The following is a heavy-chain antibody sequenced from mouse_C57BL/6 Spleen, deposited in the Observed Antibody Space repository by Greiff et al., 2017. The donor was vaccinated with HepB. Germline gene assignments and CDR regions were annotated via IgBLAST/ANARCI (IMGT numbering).Heavy chain of an antibody. Sequence: VQLQQSGAELVRPGASVKLSCKASGYTFTDYYINWVKQRPGQGLEWIARIYPGSGNTYYNEKFKGKATLTAEKSSSTAYMQLSSLTSEDSAVYFCARDSNSYFDYWGQGTTLTVSS. J-gene: IGHJ2*01. CDR1: GYTFTDYY. V-gene: IGHV1-76*01. CDR2: IYPGSGNT. CDR3: ARDSNSYFDY. D-gene: IGHD2-5*01.